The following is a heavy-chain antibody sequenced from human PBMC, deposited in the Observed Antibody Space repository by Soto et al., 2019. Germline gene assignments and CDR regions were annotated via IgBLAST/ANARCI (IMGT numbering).Heavy chain of an antibody. CDR2: INPNSGGT. CDR1: GYTFTGYY. CDR3: ARGITYYYDSSGYPYFDY. Sequence: ASVKVSCKASGYTFTGYYMHWLRQAPGQGLEWMRWINPNSGGTNYAQKFQGWVTMTRDTSISTAYMELSRLRSDDTAVYYCARGITYYYDSSGYPYFDYWGQGTLVTVSS. J-gene: IGHJ4*02. V-gene: IGHV1-2*04. D-gene: IGHD3-22*01.